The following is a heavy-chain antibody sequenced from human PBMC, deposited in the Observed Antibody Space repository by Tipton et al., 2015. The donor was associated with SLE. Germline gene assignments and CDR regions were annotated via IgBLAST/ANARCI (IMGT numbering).Heavy chain of an antibody. CDR3: AGGKRHLSRLFQLNWFDP. D-gene: IGHD2-2*01. CDR2: IYHSGTT. Sequence: LRLSCGASGFTFSTYWMHWVRQAPGKGLEWIGEIYHSGTTNYNPSLKSRVTMSVDTSKNQFSLKLSSMTAAGTTVYYCAGGKRHLSRLFQLNWFDPWGQGTLVTVSS. CDR1: GFTFSTYW. V-gene: IGHV4-34*01. J-gene: IGHJ5*02.